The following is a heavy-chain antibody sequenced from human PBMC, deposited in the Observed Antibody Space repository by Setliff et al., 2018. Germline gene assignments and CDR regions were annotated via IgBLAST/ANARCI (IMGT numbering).Heavy chain of an antibody. CDR3: ARDGMVRGVRDYYGMDV. D-gene: IGHD3-10*01. V-gene: IGHV1-46*01. J-gene: IGHJ6*02. CDR2: INPSGGTT. Sequence: GASVKVSCKASGYSFGSYNMHWVRQAPGQGLEWMGIINPSGGTTGYAQRFQGRDTMTGDTSTSTVYMELSSLRSEDTAVYYCARDGMVRGVRDYYGMDVWGQGTTVTVSS. CDR1: GYSFGSYN.